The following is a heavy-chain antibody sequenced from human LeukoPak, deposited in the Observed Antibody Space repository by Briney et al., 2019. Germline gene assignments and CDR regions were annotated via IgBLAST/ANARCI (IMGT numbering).Heavy chain of an antibody. CDR1: GFTFSSYS. CDR2: ISSSGSTI. Sequence: GGSLRLSCAASGFTFSSYSMNWVRQAPGKGLEWVSYISSSGSTIYYADSVKGRFTISRDNAKNSLYLQMNSLRAEDTAVYYCASVTTSSGWLYYFDYWGQGTPVTVSS. J-gene: IGHJ4*02. V-gene: IGHV3-48*04. CDR3: ASVTTSSGWLYYFDY. D-gene: IGHD6-19*01.